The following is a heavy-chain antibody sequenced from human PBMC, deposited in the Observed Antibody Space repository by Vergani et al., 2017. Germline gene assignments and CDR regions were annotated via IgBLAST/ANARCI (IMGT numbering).Heavy chain of an antibody. CDR1: GFTFSSYW. CDR3: ARDLEPTDSSVDY. Sequence: EVQLVESGGGLVQPGGFLRLSCAASGFTFSSYWMSWVRQAPGKGLEWVANIKQDGSEKYYVDSVKGRFTISRDNAKNSLYLQMNSLRAEDTAVYYCARDLEPTDSSVDYWGQGTLVTVSS. V-gene: IGHV3-7*03. J-gene: IGHJ4*02. CDR2: IKQDGSEK. D-gene: IGHD1-1*01.